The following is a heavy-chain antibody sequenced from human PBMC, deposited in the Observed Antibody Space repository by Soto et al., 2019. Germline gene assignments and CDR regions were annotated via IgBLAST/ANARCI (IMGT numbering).Heavy chain of an antibody. CDR1: GGSISSGGYY. D-gene: IGHD3-3*01. V-gene: IGHV4-31*03. CDR3: ARGTVLRFLEWLSPDY. J-gene: IGHJ4*02. CDR2: IYYSGST. Sequence: QVQLQESGPGLVKPSQTLSLTCTVSGGSISSGGYYWSWIRQHPGKGLEWIGYIYYSGSTYYNPSLKSRVTISVDTSKNQFSLKLSSVTVADTAVYYCARGTVLRFLEWLSPDYWGQGTLVTVSS.